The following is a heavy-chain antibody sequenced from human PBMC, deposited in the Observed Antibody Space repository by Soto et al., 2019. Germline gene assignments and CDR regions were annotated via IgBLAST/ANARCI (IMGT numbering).Heavy chain of an antibody. J-gene: IGHJ3*02. V-gene: IGHV6-1*01. CDR2: TYYRSKWYN. D-gene: IGHD3-22*01. CDR3: ARDRYYDSSGTDAFGI. CDR1: GDSVSSNSAA. Sequence: SQTLSLTFAISGDSVSSNSAAWNWIRQSPSRGLEWLGRTYYRSKWYNDYAVSVKSRITINPDTSKNQFSLQLNSVTPEDTAVYYCARDRYYDSSGTDAFGIWGQGTMVTVSS.